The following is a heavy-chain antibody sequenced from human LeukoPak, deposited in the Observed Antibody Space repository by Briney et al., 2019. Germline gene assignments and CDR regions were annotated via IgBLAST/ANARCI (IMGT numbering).Heavy chain of an antibody. V-gene: IGHV4-61*02. CDR3: ARGENVLLWFGIDY. Sequence: SETLSLTCTVSGGSISSGSYYWSWIRQPAGKGLEWIGRIYTSGSTNYNPSLKSRVTISVDTSKNQFSLKLGSVTAADTAVYYCARGENVLLWFGIDYWGQGTLVTVSS. CDR2: IYTSGST. CDR1: GGSISSGSYY. J-gene: IGHJ4*02. D-gene: IGHD3-10*01.